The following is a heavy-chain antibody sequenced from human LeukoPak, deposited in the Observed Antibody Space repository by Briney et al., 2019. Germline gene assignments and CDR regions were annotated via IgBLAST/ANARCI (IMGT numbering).Heavy chain of an antibody. J-gene: IGHJ4*02. CDR3: TRRGYSSGDDY. Sequence: GGSLRPSCAASGFSFSDYSMTWVRQAPGKGLDWVAYIRGSGTTIYYADSVKGRFTISRDNAKNSLYLQMNSLRAEDTAVYCCTRRGYSSGDDYWGQGSLVTVSS. CDR1: GFSFSDYS. CDR2: IRGSGTTI. V-gene: IGHV3-48*01. D-gene: IGHD4-23*01.